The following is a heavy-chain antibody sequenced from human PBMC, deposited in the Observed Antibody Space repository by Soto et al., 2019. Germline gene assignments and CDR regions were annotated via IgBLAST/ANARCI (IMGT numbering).Heavy chain of an antibody. CDR2: ISYDGSNK. J-gene: IGHJ4*02. CDR1: GFTFSSYA. Sequence: GGSLRLSCAASGFTFSSYAMHWVRQAPGKGLEWVAVISYDGSNKYYADSVKGRFTISRDNSKNTLYLQMNSLRAEDTAVYYCARAQLRYFDWTVWGQGTLVTVSS. V-gene: IGHV3-30-3*01. D-gene: IGHD3-9*01. CDR3: ARAQLRYFDWTV.